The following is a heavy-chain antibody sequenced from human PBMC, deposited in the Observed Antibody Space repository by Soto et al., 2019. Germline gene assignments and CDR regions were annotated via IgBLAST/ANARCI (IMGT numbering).Heavy chain of an antibody. CDR3: ARIQRISMIVVSKPYFDY. Sequence: QVTLKESGPVLVKPTETLTLTCTVSGFSLSNPRMGVSWIRQPPGKALEWLAHIFSNDEKSYSTSLKSRLTISRHTSKSQVVLTMTTMDPVDTATYYCARIQRISMIVVSKPYFDYWGQGALVTVSS. D-gene: IGHD3-22*01. CDR2: IFSNDEK. V-gene: IGHV2-26*01. J-gene: IGHJ4*02. CDR1: GFSLSNPRMG.